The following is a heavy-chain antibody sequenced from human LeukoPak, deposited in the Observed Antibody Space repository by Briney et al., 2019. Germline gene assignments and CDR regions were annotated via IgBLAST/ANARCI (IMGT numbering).Heavy chain of an antibody. D-gene: IGHD1-26*01. J-gene: IGHJ5*02. CDR2: INPSGGST. V-gene: IGHV1-46*01. CDR1: GYTFTSYY. Sequence: ASVKVSCKASGYTFTSYYMHWVRQAPGQGLEWMGIINPSGGSTSYAQKFRGRVTMTRDTSTSTVYMELSSLRSEDTAVYYCARGHIVGATTHWFDPWGQGTLVTVSS. CDR3: ARGHIVGATTHWFDP.